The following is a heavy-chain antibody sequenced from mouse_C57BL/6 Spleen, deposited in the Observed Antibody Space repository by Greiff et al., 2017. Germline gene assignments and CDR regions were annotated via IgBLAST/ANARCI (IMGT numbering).Heavy chain of an antibody. CDR1: GYSFTGYY. D-gene: IGHD2-5*01. J-gene: IGHJ1*03. CDR3: ARRDHYSNYDWYFDV. CDR2: INPSTGGT. Sequence: VQLMESGPELVKPGASVKISCKASGYSFTGYYMHWVKQSSEKSLEWIGEINPSTGGTSYNQKFKGKATLTVDKSSSTAYMQLRSLTSEDSAVYYCARRDHYSNYDWYFDVWGTGTTVTVSS. V-gene: IGHV1-43*01.